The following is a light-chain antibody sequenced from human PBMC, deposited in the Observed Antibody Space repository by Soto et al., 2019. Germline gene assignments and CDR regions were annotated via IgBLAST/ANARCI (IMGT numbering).Light chain of an antibody. V-gene: IGKV3-11*01. CDR2: GTS. CDR3: QQRSNWPLIT. CDR1: QSVASN. Sequence: VMTQSPASLPVSPGESVTLSCSASQSVASNLAWYQQKPGQAPRLLIYGTSTRATGVPARFSGSGSGTDFTLTISSLEPEDFAVYYCQQRSNWPLITFGQGTRLEIK. J-gene: IGKJ5*01.